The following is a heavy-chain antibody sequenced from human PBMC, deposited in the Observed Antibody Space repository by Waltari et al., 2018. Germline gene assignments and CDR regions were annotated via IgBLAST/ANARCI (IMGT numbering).Heavy chain of an antibody. V-gene: IGHV3-23*01. CDR3: ARHLYSIDYLELAK. Sequence: EEHLLESGGGLAQPGGSLRLSCAASGFNFISYAMSWVRQAPGKGLGGVSGISESGVITKYADSVKGRFTVSRDNSKTTVFLHLNSLRAEDTAIYYCARHLYSIDYLELAKWGQGTLVTVSS. D-gene: IGHD3-22*01. J-gene: IGHJ4*02. CDR2: ISESGVIT. CDR1: GFNFISYA.